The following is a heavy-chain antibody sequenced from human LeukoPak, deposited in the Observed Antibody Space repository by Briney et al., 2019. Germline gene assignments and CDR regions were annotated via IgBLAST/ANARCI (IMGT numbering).Heavy chain of an antibody. V-gene: IGHV1-2*02. Sequence: VASVKVSCKASGYILNAYYMDRVRQVPGQGLEWMGWINPKNGDTNYAAKFQGRVTMTRDTSISTVYMELSRLTSDDTAVYYCARMPTEPLWGQGALVTVSS. D-gene: IGHD2-2*01. CDR3: ARMPTEPL. CDR2: INPKNGDT. CDR1: GYILNAYY. J-gene: IGHJ4*02.